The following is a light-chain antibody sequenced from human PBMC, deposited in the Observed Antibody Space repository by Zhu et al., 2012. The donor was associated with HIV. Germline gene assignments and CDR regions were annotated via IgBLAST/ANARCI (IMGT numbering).Light chain of an antibody. J-gene: IGKJ1*01. CDR3: QQYYSFPQT. CDR2: GTS. CDR1: QGISSY. Sequence: IRMTQSSSSFSASTGDRVTITCRASQGISSYLAWYQQKPGKAPQLLIYGTSTLQSGVPLRFSGNGSGTDFTLTISCLQSEDFATYYCQQYYSFPQTFGQGTKVEIK. V-gene: IGKV1-8*01.